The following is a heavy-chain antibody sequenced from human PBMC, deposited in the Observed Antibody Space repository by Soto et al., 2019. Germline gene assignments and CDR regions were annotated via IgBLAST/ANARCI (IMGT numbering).Heavy chain of an antibody. V-gene: IGHV3-74*01. CDR1: GFTFSSYW. CDR3: AREGVYSDYGDAFDI. CDR2: INTDGTST. J-gene: IGHJ3*02. Sequence: EVQLVESGGGLVQPGGSLRLSCAASGFTFSSYWLHWVRQAPGKGLEWVSRINTDGTSTSYADSLKGRFTISRDNAKNTLYLQMNRLRVEDTAVYYCAREGVYSDYGDAFDIWGQGTMVTVSS. D-gene: IGHD5-12*01.